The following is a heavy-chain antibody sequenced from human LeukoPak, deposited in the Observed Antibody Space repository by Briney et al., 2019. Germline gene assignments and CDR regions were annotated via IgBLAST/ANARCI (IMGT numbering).Heavy chain of an antibody. J-gene: IGHJ4*02. CDR3: ARLGSYHDF. CDR1: GASISNYY. CDR2: IHTSGAS. V-gene: IGHV4-4*09. Sequence: SETLSLPCTVSGASISNYYWSWFRQTPEKGLEWMGHIHTSGASRYYPALESRLTLSIDTSRTHLSLKLTSVTAADTAVYFCARLGSYHDFWGQGALVTVSS. D-gene: IGHD1-26*01.